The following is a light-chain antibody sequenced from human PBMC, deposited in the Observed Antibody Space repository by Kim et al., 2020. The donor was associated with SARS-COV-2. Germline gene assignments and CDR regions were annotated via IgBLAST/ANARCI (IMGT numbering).Light chain of an antibody. CDR3: QVWDSNSDRLWV. CDR2: YDS. CDR1: NIGSKN. V-gene: IGLV3-21*04. Sequence: SYELTQPPSVSVAPGKTARITCGGNNIGSKNVHWHQQKPGQAPVLVIYYDSDRPSGIPERFSGSNSGNTATLTISGVEAGDEADYYCQVWDSNSDRLWVFGGGTQLTVL. J-gene: IGLJ3*02.